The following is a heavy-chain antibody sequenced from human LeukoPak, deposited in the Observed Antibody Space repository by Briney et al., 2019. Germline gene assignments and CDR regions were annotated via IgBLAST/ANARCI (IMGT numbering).Heavy chain of an antibody. Sequence: GGSLRLSCAASGFTFSSHTMNWVRQAPGKGLEWVSCISSNVNKMYYAESVGGRFTVSRDNAGNSLSLQMDSLRAEDPAVYYCTRELLSLHQGLYSWGHGTLVTLSS. CDR2: ISSNVNKM. D-gene: IGHD2/OR15-2a*01. V-gene: IGHV3-21*01. CDR1: GFTFSSHT. J-gene: IGHJ5*01. CDR3: TRELLSLHQGLYS.